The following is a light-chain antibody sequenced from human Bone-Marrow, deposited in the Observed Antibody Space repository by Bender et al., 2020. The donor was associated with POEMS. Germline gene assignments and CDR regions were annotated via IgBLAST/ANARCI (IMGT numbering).Light chain of an antibody. CDR1: NIGLKS. J-gene: IGLJ3*02. CDR2: DDT. CDR3: AAWDDYLNGWV. Sequence: SYVLTQAPSVSVAPGQTARITCGGNNIGLKSVHWYQQKPGQAPVLVIYDDTDRPSGVPDRFSGSKSGTSASLAISGLQSEDEAHYYCAAWDDYLNGWVFGGGTKLTVL. V-gene: IGLV3-21*02.